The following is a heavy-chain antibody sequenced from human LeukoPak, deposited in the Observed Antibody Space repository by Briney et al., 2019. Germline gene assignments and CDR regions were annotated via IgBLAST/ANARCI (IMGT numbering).Heavy chain of an antibody. V-gene: IGHV3-30*03. Sequence: GGSLRLSCAASGFTVSSNYMSWVRQAPGKGLEWVAVISYDGSNKYYADSVKGRFTISRDNSKNTLYLQMNSLRAEDTAVYYCARDSGGYSYGLALDYWGQGTLVTVSS. D-gene: IGHD5-18*01. CDR2: ISYDGSNK. CDR1: GFTVSSNY. CDR3: ARDSGGYSYGLALDY. J-gene: IGHJ4*02.